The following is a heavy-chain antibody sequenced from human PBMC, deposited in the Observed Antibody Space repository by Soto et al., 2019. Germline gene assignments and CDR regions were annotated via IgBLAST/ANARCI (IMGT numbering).Heavy chain of an antibody. CDR3: ARIPVDTYMIYWSDP. Sequence: SETLSLTCSVSGDSVSSGDYYWSWIRQPPGKGLEWIGHVYFSGSTNYIPSLKSRLTVSVDTAKNQFSLKLNSVTAADTAVYYCARIPVDTYMIYWSDPWGQGTQVTVSS. V-gene: IGHV4-61*08. CDR2: VYFSGST. CDR1: GDSVSSGDYY. J-gene: IGHJ5*02. D-gene: IGHD3-16*01.